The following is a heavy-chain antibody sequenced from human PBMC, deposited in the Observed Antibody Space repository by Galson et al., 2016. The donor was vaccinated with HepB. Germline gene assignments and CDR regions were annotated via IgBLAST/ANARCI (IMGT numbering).Heavy chain of an antibody. CDR1: GYSFTTYW. J-gene: IGHJ4*02. V-gene: IGHV5-51*01. D-gene: IGHD4-17*01. Sequence: QSGAEVKKPGESLKISCKVSGYSFTTYWIGWVRQMPGKGLEWMGIMFPRDSDTRYSPSFQGQVTISADKSISTAYLQWSGLKASDTAMYYCAIVRTTVTMPFDYWGQGTLVTVSS. CDR2: MFPRDSDT. CDR3: AIVRTTVTMPFDY.